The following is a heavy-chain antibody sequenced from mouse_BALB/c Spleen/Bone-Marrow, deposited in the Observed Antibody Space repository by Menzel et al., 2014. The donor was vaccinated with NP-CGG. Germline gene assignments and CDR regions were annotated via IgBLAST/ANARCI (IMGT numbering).Heavy chain of an antibody. CDR2: IDPSDSYT. D-gene: IGHD2-4*01. Sequence: QVQLQQSGVEFVKPGASVKLSCKASGYTFTSYWMHWVKQRPGQGLEWIGEIDPSDSYTKYNQNFKGKATLTVDKSSSTAYMQLSSLTSEDSAVYYCARTYYDYDLFPCWGQGTLVPVS. CDR3: ARTYYDYDLFPC. V-gene: IGHV1-69*02. CDR1: GYTFTSYW. J-gene: IGHJ3*01.